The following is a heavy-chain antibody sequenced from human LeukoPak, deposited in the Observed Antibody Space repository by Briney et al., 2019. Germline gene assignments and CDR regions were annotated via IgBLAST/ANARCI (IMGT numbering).Heavy chain of an antibody. CDR1: GGSISSCY. D-gene: IGHD3-22*01. J-gene: IGHJ4*02. CDR3: ARAPHFFDTSGSRYYFDY. CDR2: IYTSGST. V-gene: IGHV4-4*07. Sequence: PSETLSLTCNVSGGSISSCYWSWIRQPAGKGLEWIWRIYTSGSTNYNPSLKSRVTMSVNTSKNQFSLNLSSVTAADTAVYFCARAPHFFDTSGSRYYFDYWGQGALVTVS.